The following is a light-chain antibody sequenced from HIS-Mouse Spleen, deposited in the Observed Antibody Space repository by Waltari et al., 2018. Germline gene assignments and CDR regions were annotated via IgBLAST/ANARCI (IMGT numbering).Light chain of an antibody. CDR3: SSYTSSSFNVV. V-gene: IGLV2-14*03. CDR2: DVS. Sequence: QSALTQPASVSGSPGQSITISCTGTSSDGGGYTSFSGYQQHPGKAPKLMIYDVSNRPSGVSNRFSGSKSGNTASLTISGLQAEDEADYYCSSYTSSSFNVVFGGGTKLTVL. J-gene: IGLJ2*01. CDR1: SSDGGGYTS.